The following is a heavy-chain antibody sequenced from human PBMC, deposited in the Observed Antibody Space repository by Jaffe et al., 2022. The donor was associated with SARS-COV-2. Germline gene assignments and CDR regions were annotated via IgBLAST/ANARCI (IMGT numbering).Heavy chain of an antibody. CDR3: AKKKDGEEAKAFHY. Sequence: QVQLVQSGAEVKMPGASVKISCKASGYPFTSYYLHWVRQAPGQGLEWMGIINPSSGATVYAQTFQDRVTMTRDTSTTTVYMELNSLRSEDTAVYYCAKKKDGEEAKAFHYWGQGTLVTVSS. CDR1: GYPFTSYY. V-gene: IGHV1-46*01. CDR2: INPSSGAT. J-gene: IGHJ4*02. D-gene: IGHD1-26*01.